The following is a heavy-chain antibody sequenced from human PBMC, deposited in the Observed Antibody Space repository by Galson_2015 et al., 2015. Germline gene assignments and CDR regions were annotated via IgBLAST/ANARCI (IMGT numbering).Heavy chain of an antibody. CDR2: IYYSGST. CDR3: ARDVGSSWLDY. J-gene: IGHJ4*02. CDR1: GGSISSGSYF. V-gene: IGHV4-39*07. Sequence: TVSGGSISSGSYFWGWIRQPPGKGLEWIGGIYYSGSTYYNPSLNSRATISLDTSNNQFSLRLTYVTAADTAVYFCARDVGSSWLDYWGQGTLVTVSS. D-gene: IGHD6-13*01.